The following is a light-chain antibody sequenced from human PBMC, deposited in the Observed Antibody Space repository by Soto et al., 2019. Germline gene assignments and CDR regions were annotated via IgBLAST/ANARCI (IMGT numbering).Light chain of an antibody. V-gene: IGKV4-1*01. CDR2: WAS. CDR3: QQYYSTPWT. J-gene: IGKJ1*01. CDR1: QSLLHSSDNRNY. Sequence: EIMMAQFPETLAVSVGERATIKCRSSQSLLHSSDNRNYLTWYQQKPGQPPKLLIYWASTRHSGVPDRFSGSGSGTDFTLTINSLQAEDVAVYYCQQYYSTPWTFGQGTKVEIK.